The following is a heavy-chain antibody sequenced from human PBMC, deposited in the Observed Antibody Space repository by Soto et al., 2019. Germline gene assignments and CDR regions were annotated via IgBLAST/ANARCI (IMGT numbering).Heavy chain of an antibody. CDR2: IYYSGST. Sequence: PSETLSLTCTVSGGSISSGDYYWSWIRQPPGKGLEWIGYIYYSGSTYYNPSLKSRVTISVDTSKNQFSLKLSSVTAADTAVYYSASLSGGIAAADADYWGQGTPVTVYS. D-gene: IGHD6-13*01. J-gene: IGHJ4*02. CDR1: GGSISSGDYY. CDR3: ASLSGGIAAADADY. V-gene: IGHV4-30-4*01.